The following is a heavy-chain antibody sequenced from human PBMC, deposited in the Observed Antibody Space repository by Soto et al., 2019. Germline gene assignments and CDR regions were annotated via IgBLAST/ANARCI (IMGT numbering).Heavy chain of an antibody. J-gene: IGHJ4*02. V-gene: IGHV4-30-4*01. CDR1: GGSISSGDYY. Sequence: SETLSLTCTVSGGSISSGDYYWSWIRQPPGKGLEWIGYIYYSGDTYYNSGDTYYNASLKSRVTISVDTSKNQFSLKLSSVTAADTAVYYCAGGDYYDFWSGYPGTFDYWGQGTLVTVSS. D-gene: IGHD3-3*01. CDR3: AGGDYYDFWSGYPGTFDY. CDR2: IYYSGDT.